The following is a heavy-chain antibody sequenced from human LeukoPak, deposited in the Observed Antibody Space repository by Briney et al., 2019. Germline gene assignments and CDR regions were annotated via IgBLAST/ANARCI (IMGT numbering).Heavy chain of an antibody. J-gene: IGHJ5*02. V-gene: IGHV1-2*02. D-gene: IGHD2-2*01. CDR1: GYTFTGYY. CDR2: INPNSGGT. Sequence: ASVKVSCEASGYTFTGYYMHWVRQAPGQGLEWMGWINPNSGGTNYAQKFQGRVTMTRDTSISTAYMELSRLRSDDTAVYYCARENCSSTSCSWFDPWGQGTLVTVSS. CDR3: ARENCSSTSCSWFDP.